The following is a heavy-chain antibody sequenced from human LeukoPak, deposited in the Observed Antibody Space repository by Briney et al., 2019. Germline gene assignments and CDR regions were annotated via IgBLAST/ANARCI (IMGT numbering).Heavy chain of an antibody. D-gene: IGHD5-24*01. CDR2: ISFDGNNK. CDR1: RFSFSSYT. J-gene: IGHJ4*02. V-gene: IGHV3-30-3*01. CDR3: AKEMASPNTHFDF. Sequence: GGSLRLSCAASRFSFSSYTMHWVRQAPGKGLEWVAVISFDGNNKHYADSVKGRFTISRDNSKKTVHLEMNSLRTDDTAVYYCAKEMASPNTHFDFWGQGTLVTVSS.